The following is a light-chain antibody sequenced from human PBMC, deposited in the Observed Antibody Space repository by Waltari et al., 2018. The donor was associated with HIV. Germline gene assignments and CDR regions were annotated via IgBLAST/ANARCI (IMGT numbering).Light chain of an antibody. Sequence: DIQMTQSPSTLSASVGDRVIITCRASQSINAWLAWYQQIPGKAPRLLIYKASNLQSGAPSRFSGSGSGTEFTLTSSSLQPDDFATYYCQQYNNFPATFGPGTKVDIK. CDR1: QSINAW. CDR3: QQYNNFPAT. V-gene: IGKV1-5*03. CDR2: KAS. J-gene: IGKJ3*01.